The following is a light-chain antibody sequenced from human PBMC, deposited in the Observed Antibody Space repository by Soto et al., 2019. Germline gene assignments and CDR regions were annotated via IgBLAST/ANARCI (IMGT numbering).Light chain of an antibody. Sequence: DIVMTQSPDSLAVSLGEKATINCKSSQSVLHSSNNKNYLAWYQQRPGQPPKLVTNWAATRESGVPDRFSGSESGTHFSLTISSLKAEDVAVYYCQQFYSPPYTFGQGTTLEIK. CDR3: QQFYSPPYT. CDR1: QSVLHSSNNKNY. J-gene: IGKJ2*01. CDR2: WAA. V-gene: IGKV4-1*01.